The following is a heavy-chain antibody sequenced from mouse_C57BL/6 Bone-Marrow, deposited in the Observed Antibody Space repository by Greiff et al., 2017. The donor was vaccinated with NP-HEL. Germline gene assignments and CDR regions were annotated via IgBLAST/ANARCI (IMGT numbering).Heavy chain of an antibody. CDR1: GYTFTSYW. CDR3: AKGGGYYGNYGI. CDR2: IDPSDSYT. V-gene: IGHV1-50*01. Sequence: QVQLQQPGAELVKPGASVKLSCKASGYTFTSYWMQWVKQRPGQGLEWIGEIDPSDSYTNYNQKFKGKATLTVDTSSSTAYMQLSSLTSEDSAVDYCAKGGGYYGNYGIWGTGTTVTVSS. D-gene: IGHD2-1*01. J-gene: IGHJ1*03.